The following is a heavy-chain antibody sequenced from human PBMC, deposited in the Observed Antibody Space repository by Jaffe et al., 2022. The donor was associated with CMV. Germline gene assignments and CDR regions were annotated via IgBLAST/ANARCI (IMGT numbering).Heavy chain of an antibody. CDR2: ISGSGGST. Sequence: EVQLLESGGGLVQPGGSLRLSCAASGFTFSSYAMSWVRQAPGKGLEWVSAISGSGGSTYYADSVKGRFTISRDNSKNTLYLQMNSLRAEDTAVYYCVGLLWFGESPPYWGQGTLVTVSS. CDR1: GFTFSSYA. J-gene: IGHJ4*02. CDR3: VGLLWFGESPPY. D-gene: IGHD3-10*01. V-gene: IGHV3-23*01.